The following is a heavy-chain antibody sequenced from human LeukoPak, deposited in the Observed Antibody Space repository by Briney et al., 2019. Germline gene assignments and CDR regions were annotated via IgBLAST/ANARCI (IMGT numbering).Heavy chain of an antibody. V-gene: IGHV1-18*01. Sequence: ASVKVSCKASGYTFTSYGISWVRQAPGQGLEWMGWISAYNGNTNYAQKLQGRVTMTTDTSTSTAYMELRSLRSDDTAVYYCARVNGGGQFGYYYYGMDVWGQGTTVTVSS. CDR2: ISAYNGNT. D-gene: IGHD4-23*01. CDR3: ARVNGGGQFGYYYYGMDV. CDR1: GYTFTSYG. J-gene: IGHJ6*02.